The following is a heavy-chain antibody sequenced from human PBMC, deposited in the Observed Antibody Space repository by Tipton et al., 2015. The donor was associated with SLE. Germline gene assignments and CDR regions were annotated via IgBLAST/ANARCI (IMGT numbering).Heavy chain of an antibody. CDR3: ARMVSGYCSGGSCYLYWYFDL. CDR1: GHTFTSYY. CDR2: INPSGGST. D-gene: IGHD2-15*01. Sequence: QSGAEVKKPGASVKVSCEASGHTFTSYYIHWVRQAPGQGLEWMGIINPSGGSTSYAQKFQGRVTMTRDTSTSTVYMELRSLRSDDTAVYYCARMVSGYCSGGSCYLYWYFDLWGRGTLVTVSS. V-gene: IGHV1-46*01. J-gene: IGHJ2*01.